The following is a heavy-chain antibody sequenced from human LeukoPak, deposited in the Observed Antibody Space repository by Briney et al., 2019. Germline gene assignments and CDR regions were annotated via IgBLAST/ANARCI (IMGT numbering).Heavy chain of an antibody. J-gene: IGHJ3*02. CDR2: IYYSGST. CDR1: GGSISSEY. CDR3: ARLNYYGAFDI. Sequence: SESLPLTCTVYGGSISSEYCRSIRQPPGKGLEWHGYIYYSGSTNYNPSLKSRVTISVDTSKNQFSLKLSSVTAADTAVYYCARLNYYGAFDIWGQGTMVTVSS. V-gene: IGHV4-59*01. D-gene: IGHD3-10*01.